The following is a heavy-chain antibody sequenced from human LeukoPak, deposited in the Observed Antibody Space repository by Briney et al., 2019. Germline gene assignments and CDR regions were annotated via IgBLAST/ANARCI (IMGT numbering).Heavy chain of an antibody. CDR1: GFTFGDYA. CDR2: ISGSGGST. J-gene: IGHJ6*03. D-gene: IGHD3-10*01. V-gene: IGHV3-23*01. CDR3: AKDGLAYYGSGSYYPDLYYYYMDV. Sequence: PGGSLRLSCTASGFTFGDYAMSWVRQAPGKGLEWVSAISGSGGSTYYADSVKGRFTISRDNSKNTLYLQMNSLRAEDTAVYYCAKDGLAYYGSGSYYPDLYYYYMDVWGKGTTVTVSS.